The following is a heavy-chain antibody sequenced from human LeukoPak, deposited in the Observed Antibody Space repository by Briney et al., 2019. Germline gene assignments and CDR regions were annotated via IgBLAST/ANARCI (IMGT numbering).Heavy chain of an antibody. CDR1: GGSISSSSYY. V-gene: IGHV4-39*07. D-gene: IGHD5-18*01. Sequence: SETLSLTCTVSGGSISSSSYYWGWIRQPPGKGLEWIGSIYYSGSTYYNPSLKSRVTISVDTSKNQFSLKLSSVTAADTAVYYCARELRTAMATGAFDIWGQGTMVTVSS. CDR3: ARELRTAMATGAFDI. CDR2: IYYSGST. J-gene: IGHJ3*02.